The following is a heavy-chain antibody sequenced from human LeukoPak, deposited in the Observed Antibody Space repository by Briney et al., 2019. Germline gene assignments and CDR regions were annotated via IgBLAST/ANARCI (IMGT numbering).Heavy chain of an antibody. Sequence: GGSLRLSCAASGFTFSSYSMNWVRQAPGKGLEWVSSISSSSSYIYYADSVKGRFTISRDNAKNSLYLQMNSLRAEDTAVYYCAGEGGYYGSGRTHYYYYMDVWGKGTTVTVSS. V-gene: IGHV3-21*01. CDR3: AGEGGYYGSGRTHYYYYMDV. CDR1: GFTFSSYS. J-gene: IGHJ6*03. D-gene: IGHD3-10*01. CDR2: ISSSSSYI.